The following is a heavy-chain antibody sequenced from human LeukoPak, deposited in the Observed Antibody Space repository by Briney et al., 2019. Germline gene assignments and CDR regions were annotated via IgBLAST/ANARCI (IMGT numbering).Heavy chain of an antibody. D-gene: IGHD6-19*01. Sequence: SETLSLTCTVSGGSISSYYWSWIRQPPGKGLEWIGYIYYSGSTNYNPSLKSRVTMSVDTSKNQFSLKLSSVTAADTAVYYCARLIGAVAAYFDYWGQGTLVTVSS. CDR3: ARLIGAVAAYFDY. CDR2: IYYSGST. V-gene: IGHV4-59*01. CDR1: GGSISSYY. J-gene: IGHJ4*02.